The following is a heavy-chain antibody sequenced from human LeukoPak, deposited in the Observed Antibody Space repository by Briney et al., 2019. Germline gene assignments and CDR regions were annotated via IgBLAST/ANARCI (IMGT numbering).Heavy chain of an antibody. CDR1: GGTFSSYA. CDR3: ASRGIAARLYFDY. J-gene: IGHJ4*02. V-gene: IGHV1-69*05. Sequence: ASVKVSCKASGGTFSSYAISWVRQAPGQGLEWMGGIIPIFGTANYAQKFQGRVTITTDESTSTAYMELSSLRSEDTAVYYCASRGIAARLYFDYWGQGTLVTVSS. CDR2: IIPIFGTA. D-gene: IGHD6-6*01.